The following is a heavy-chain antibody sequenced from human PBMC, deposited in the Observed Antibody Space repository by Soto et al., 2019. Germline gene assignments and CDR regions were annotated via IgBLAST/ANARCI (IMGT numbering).Heavy chain of an antibody. CDR3: AKDLGHGGRGAFDI. Sequence: QVQLVESGGGVVQPGRSLRLSCAASGFTFSSYGMHWVRQALGKGLEWVALISYDGSNKYYADSVKGRFTISRDNSKNTLYLQMNSLRTEDTAVYYCAKDLGHGGRGAFDIWGQGTMVTVSS. CDR1: GFTFSSYG. J-gene: IGHJ3*02. CDR2: ISYDGSNK. V-gene: IGHV3-30*18. D-gene: IGHD7-27*01.